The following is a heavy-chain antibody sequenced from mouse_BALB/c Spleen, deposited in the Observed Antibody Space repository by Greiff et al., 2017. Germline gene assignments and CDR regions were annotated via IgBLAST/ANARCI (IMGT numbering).Heavy chain of an antibody. V-gene: IGHV1-14*01. D-gene: IGHD1-1*01. Sequence: VQLKQSGPELVKPGASVKMSCKASGYTFNRYVMNWVKQKPGQGLEWIGYINPYNDGTKYNEKFKGKATLTSDKSSSTAYMELSSLTSEDSAVYYCARSFGYGSRWYFDVWGAGTTVTVSS. J-gene: IGHJ1*01. CDR2: INPYNDGT. CDR3: ARSFGYGSRWYFDV. CDR1: GYTFNRYV.